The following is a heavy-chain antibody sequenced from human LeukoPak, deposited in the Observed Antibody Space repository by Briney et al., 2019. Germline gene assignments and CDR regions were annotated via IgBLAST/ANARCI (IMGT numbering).Heavy chain of an antibody. CDR1: GYTFTRSA. V-gene: IGHV7-4-1*02. D-gene: IGHD3-22*01. CDR2: INTNTGNP. J-gene: IGHJ3*02. CDR3: ARVVHPYDYESSGLTYDAFDI. Sequence: ASVKVSCTASGYTFTRSAVNWVRQAPGQGLEWMGWINTNTGNPTYAQGFIGRFVFSLDTSVSTAYLQISSLKAEDTAVYYCARVVHPYDYESSGLTYDAFDIWGQGTMVTVSS.